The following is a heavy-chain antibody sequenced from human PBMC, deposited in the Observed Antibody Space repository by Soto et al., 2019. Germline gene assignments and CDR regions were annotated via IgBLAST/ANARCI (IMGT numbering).Heavy chain of an antibody. J-gene: IGHJ4*02. CDR2: IRAYNGNT. CDR3: ARDRGSYALDY. V-gene: IGHV1-18*01. CDR1: GVSINSCG. D-gene: IGHD1-26*01. Sequence: GASAKASCKACGVSINSCGSSWPRQARGQGLEWMGWIRAYNGNTNYAQKLQGRVTMPTDTSTSTAYMELRSLRSDDTVVYYCARDRGSYALDYWGQGTLVTVSS.